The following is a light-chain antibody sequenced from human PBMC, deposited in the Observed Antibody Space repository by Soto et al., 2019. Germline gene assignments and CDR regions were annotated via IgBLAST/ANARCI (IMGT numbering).Light chain of an antibody. Sequence: DIQITQSPSTLSASVGDRVTITCRASQSISSWLAWYQQKPGKAPKLLIYKASSLESGVPSRFSGSGSGTEFTLTISSLQPDDFQTYYCQQYNSYWTFGQGTKVEIK. CDR2: KAS. V-gene: IGKV1-5*03. J-gene: IGKJ1*01. CDR1: QSISSW. CDR3: QQYNSYWT.